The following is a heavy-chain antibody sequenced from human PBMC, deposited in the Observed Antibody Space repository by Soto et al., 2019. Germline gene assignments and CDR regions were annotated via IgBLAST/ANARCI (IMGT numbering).Heavy chain of an antibody. Sequence: QVQLQESGPGLGKPSGTLSLTCADSGCFISSSNWWSWVPQPPGKGMEWIGDSYHSGITNYNPSLKSRVTISVDQSKIRVSVKVSAVTAADTAVYYGARVGISSFGANWFDPWGQGTLVTISS. D-gene: IGHD3-3*01. CDR2: SYHSGIT. CDR3: ARVGISSFGANWFDP. V-gene: IGHV4-4*02. J-gene: IGHJ5*02. CDR1: GCFISSSNW.